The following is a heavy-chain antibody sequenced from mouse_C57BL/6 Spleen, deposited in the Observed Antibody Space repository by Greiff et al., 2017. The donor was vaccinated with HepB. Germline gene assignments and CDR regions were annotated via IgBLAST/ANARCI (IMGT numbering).Heavy chain of an antibody. Sequence: QVQLQQSGPELVKPGASVKISCKASGYAFSSSWMNWVKQRPGKGLEWIGRIYPGDGDTNYNGKFKGKATLTADKSSSTAYMQLSSLTSEDSAVYVCARNDYDGGPWFAYWGQGTLVTVSA. CDR3: ARNDYDGGPWFAY. V-gene: IGHV1-82*01. CDR1: GYAFSSSW. CDR2: IYPGDGDT. D-gene: IGHD2-4*01. J-gene: IGHJ3*01.